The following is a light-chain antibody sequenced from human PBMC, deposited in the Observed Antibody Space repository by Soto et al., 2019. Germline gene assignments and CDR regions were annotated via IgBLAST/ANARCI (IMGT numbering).Light chain of an antibody. CDR3: SSYTSRSTRYV. V-gene: IGLV2-14*01. CDR1: SSDVGGYNY. J-gene: IGLJ1*01. Sequence: QSVLTQPASVSGSPGQSITISCTGTSSDVGGYNYVSWYQQHPGKAPKLMIYDVNNRPSGVSNRFSGSKSGNTASLTISGLQAEDEADYYCSSYTSRSTRYVFGTGTKVTVL. CDR2: DVN.